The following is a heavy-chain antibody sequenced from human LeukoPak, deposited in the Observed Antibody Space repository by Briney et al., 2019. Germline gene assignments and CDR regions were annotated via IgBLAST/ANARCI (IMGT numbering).Heavy chain of an antibody. V-gene: IGHV6-1*01. CDR1: RDSASSKIVT. J-gene: IGHJ3*02. CDR2: TYYRYRWLN. CDR3: ARDPAYSSDWTKNAFDI. D-gene: IGHD6-19*01. Sequence: SQTLSHTCAISRDSASSKIVTWKWIRHSPSRGLEWLGKTYYRYRWLNDYARSVEGRITVKPHKSNNIFSMQLTSMTPEDTVIYYCARDPAYSSDWTKNAFDIWGQGTMVTVSS.